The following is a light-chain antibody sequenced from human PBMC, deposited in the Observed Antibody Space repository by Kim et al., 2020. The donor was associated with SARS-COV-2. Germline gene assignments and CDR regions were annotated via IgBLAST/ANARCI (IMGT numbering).Light chain of an antibody. CDR2: DDS. J-gene: IGLJ2*01. CDR1: NIGSQS. CDR3: QVWDSSSDHPVV. Sequence: PGKTARNTCGGNNIGSQSVLWYQQKPGQATVLVVYDDSDRPSGIPERFSGSNSGNTATLTISRVEAGDEADYYCQVWDSSSDHPVVFGGGNQLTVL. V-gene: IGLV3-21*03.